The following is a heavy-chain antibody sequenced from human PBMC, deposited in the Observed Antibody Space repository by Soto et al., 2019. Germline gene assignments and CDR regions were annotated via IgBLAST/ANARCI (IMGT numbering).Heavy chain of an antibody. D-gene: IGHD1-26*01. CDR2: ISYGGSNK. CDR3: AKDRGKVGARALVRAFDI. CDR1: GFTFSSYG. J-gene: IGHJ3*02. Sequence: QVQLVESGGGVVQPGRSLRLSCAASGFTFSSYGMHWVLQAPGKGLEWVAVISYGGSNKYYADPVKGRFTISRDNSKHTLYLQMNSLRAEDTAVYYCAKDRGKVGARALVRAFDIWGQGTMVTVSS. V-gene: IGHV3-30*18.